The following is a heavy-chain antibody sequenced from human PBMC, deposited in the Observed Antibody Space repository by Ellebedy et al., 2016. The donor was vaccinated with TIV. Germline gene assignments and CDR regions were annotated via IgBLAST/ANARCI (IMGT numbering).Heavy chain of an antibody. CDR2: ISYDGSNK. CDR3: AREADDTFDI. J-gene: IGHJ3*02. Sequence: GESLKISCAASGFPFKNYVLYWVRQAPGKGLEWVALISYDGSNKFYADSVKGRCTISRDNSGNTVYLQMNSLRAEDTAVYYCAREADDTFDIWGQGTMVTVSS. V-gene: IGHV3-30-3*01. CDR1: GFPFKNYV.